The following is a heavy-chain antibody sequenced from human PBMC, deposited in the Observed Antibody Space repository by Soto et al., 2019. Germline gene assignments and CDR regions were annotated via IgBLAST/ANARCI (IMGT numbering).Heavy chain of an antibody. D-gene: IGHD6-19*01. CDR1: GGTFSSYT. J-gene: IGHJ6*03. CDR3: ARDAGIAVAGTPYYYYSYMDV. Sequence: QVQLVQSGAEVKKPGSSVKVSCKASGGTFSSYTISWVRQAPGQGLEWMGRIIPILGIANYAQKFQGRVTITADKPTSTAYMELSSLRSEDTAVYYCARDAGIAVAGTPYYYYSYMDVWGKGPTVTVSS. V-gene: IGHV1-69*08. CDR2: IIPILGIA.